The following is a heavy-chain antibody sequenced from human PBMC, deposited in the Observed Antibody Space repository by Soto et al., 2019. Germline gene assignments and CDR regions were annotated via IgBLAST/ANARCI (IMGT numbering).Heavy chain of an antibody. CDR3: ARDTPYGTAMTPYYYYYMDV. V-gene: IGHV3-11*01. Sequence: GGSLRLSCAASGFTFSDYYMSWIRQAPGKGLEWVSYISSSGSTIYYADSVKGRFTISRDNAKNSMYLQMNSLIAEDTAVYYCARDTPYGTAMTPYYYYYMDVWGKGTTVTVSS. CDR1: GFTFSDYY. J-gene: IGHJ6*03. D-gene: IGHD5-18*01. CDR2: ISSSGSTI.